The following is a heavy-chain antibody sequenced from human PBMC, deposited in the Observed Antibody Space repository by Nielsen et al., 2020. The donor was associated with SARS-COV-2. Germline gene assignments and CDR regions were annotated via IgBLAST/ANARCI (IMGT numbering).Heavy chain of an antibody. CDR2: ISGSGGST. CDR3: ARGAWITGIDY. Sequence: GESLKISCAASGFTFSSYAMSWVRQAPGKGLEWVSAISGSGGSTYYADSVKGRFTISRDNSKNTLYLQMNSLRAEDTAVYYCARGAWITGIDYWGQGTLVTVSS. J-gene: IGHJ4*02. D-gene: IGHD1-20*01. V-gene: IGHV3-23*01. CDR1: GFTFSSYA.